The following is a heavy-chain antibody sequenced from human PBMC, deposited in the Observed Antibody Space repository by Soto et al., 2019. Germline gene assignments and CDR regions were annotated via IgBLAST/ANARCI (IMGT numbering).Heavy chain of an antibody. J-gene: IGHJ4*02. CDR1: GYTFTGYY. CDR3: ATSEGRDGYSFED. D-gene: IGHD5-12*01. CDR2: IIPMFGTP. V-gene: IGHV1-69*13. Sequence: SVKVSCKASGYTFTGYYMHWVRQAPGQGLEWMGGIIPMFGTPHYAEKFQDRVTITAEESTGTAYLELSSLTSEDTAVYYCATSEGRDGYSFEDWCPGTLVTVSS.